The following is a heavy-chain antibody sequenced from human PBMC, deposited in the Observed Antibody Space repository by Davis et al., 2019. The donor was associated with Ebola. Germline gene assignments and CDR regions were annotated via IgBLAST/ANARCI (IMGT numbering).Heavy chain of an antibody. J-gene: IGHJ4*02. CDR3: AGGRSSSWFK. V-gene: IGHV1-69*06. CDR1: RYTFTGYY. CDR2: IIPLFGTA. Sequence: SSVKVSRQASRYTFTGYYMHWVRQAPGQGLEWMGGIIPLFGTANYAQKFQGRVTITADKSTSTAYMELSSLRSEDTAVYYCAGGRSSSWFKWGQGTLVTVSS. D-gene: IGHD6-13*01.